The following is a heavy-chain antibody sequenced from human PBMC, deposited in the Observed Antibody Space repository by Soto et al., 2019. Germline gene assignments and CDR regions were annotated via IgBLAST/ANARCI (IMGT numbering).Heavy chain of an antibody. J-gene: IGHJ4*02. CDR2: IYGGGTT. D-gene: IGHD6-19*01. CDR3: VQTTGWPGFDF. V-gene: IGHV3-53*01. Sequence: EVQLVESGGGLIQPGGSLRLSCAASGFAVSSKYMTWVRQAPGKGLEWVSVIYGGGTTYYADSVKGRFTISRDTSKNTLYLQINSLGAEDTAVYYCVQTTGWPGFDFWGQGTLVTVSS. CDR1: GFAVSSKY.